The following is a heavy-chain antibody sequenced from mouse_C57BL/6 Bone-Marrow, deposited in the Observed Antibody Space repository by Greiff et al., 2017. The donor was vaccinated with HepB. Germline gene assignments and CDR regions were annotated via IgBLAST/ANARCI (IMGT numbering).Heavy chain of an antibody. V-gene: IGHV1-64*01. J-gene: IGHJ1*03. Sequence: QVQLQQPGAELVKPGASVKLSCKASGYTFTSYWMHWVKQRPGQGLEWIGMIHPTSGSTNYNEKFKSKATLTVDKSSSTAYMQLSSLTSEDSAVYYCARDVLREGYFDVWGTGTTVTVSS. CDR3: ARDVLREGYFDV. D-gene: IGHD1-1*01. CDR2: IHPTSGST. CDR1: GYTFTSYW.